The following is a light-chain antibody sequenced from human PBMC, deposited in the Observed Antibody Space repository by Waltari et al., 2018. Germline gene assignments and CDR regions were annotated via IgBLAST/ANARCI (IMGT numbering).Light chain of an antibody. CDR1: QSLLASNGDNY. Sequence: VMTQSPLSLPVTPGEPASISCRSSQSLLASNGDNYLNWYLQKPGQSPQVLMYMGSYRAYGVPDRFSGSGSGTDFTLKVSRVEAEDVGVYYCMQAAHAPITFGQGTRLELK. CDR3: MQAAHAPIT. CDR2: MGS. V-gene: IGKV2-28*01. J-gene: IGKJ5*01.